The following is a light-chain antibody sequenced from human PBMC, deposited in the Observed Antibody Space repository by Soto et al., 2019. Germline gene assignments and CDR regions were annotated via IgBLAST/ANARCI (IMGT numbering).Light chain of an antibody. CDR1: QSISSY. J-gene: IGKJ5*01. CDR3: QQSYSTH. CDR2: AAS. Sequence: DIKITQSASSLSASVGDRVTIACRESQSISSYLNWYQQKPGKAPKLLIYAASSLQSGVPSRFSGSGSGTDFTLTISSLQPEDFATYYCQQSYSTHFGQGTRLENK. V-gene: IGKV1-39*01.